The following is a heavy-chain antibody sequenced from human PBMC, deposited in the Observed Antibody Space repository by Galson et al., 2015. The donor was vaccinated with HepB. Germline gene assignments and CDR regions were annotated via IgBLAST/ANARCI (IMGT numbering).Heavy chain of an antibody. CDR2: INQDGSEN. CDR3: ARDSEIFGVVHRPMDV. Sequence: SLRLSCAASGFTFSSYGMHWVRQAPGKGLEWVASINQDGSENYYVDSVKGRFTISRDNAKNSLYLQMNSLRAEDTAVYYCARDSEIFGVVHRPMDVWGQGTTVTVSS. CDR1: GFTFSSYG. D-gene: IGHD3-3*01. V-gene: IGHV3-7*03. J-gene: IGHJ6*02.